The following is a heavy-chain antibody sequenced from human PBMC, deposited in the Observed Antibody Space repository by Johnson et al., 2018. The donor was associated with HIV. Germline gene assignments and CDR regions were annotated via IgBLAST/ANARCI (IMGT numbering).Heavy chain of an antibody. CDR3: ASADYNWVSPGAFDI. Sequence: QVQLVESGGGVVRPGGSLRLSCAASGFTFSDYYMSWIRQAPGKGLEWVSYISSSSSTIYYADSVQGRFTISRDNAKNSLYLQMNSLRAEDTAVYYCASADYNWVSPGAFDIWGQGTTVTVSS. D-gene: IGHD1-20*01. CDR2: ISSSSSTI. J-gene: IGHJ3*02. CDR1: GFTFSDYY. V-gene: IGHV3-11*01.